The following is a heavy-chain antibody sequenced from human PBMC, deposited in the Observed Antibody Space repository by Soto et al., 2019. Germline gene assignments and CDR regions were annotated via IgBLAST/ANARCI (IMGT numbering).Heavy chain of an antibody. Sequence: GGSLRLSCAASGFTFSSYAMHWVRQAPGKGLEWVAATSYDGSDNYYADSVKGRFTISRDNSKNTLYLQMGNLRPEDTAVYYCPRAHAPGRSPHYYGMDVWGLGTTLTVSS. D-gene: IGHD2-15*01. CDR2: TSYDGSDN. J-gene: IGHJ6*02. V-gene: IGHV3-30-3*01. CDR3: PRAHAPGRSPHYYGMDV. CDR1: GFTFSSYA.